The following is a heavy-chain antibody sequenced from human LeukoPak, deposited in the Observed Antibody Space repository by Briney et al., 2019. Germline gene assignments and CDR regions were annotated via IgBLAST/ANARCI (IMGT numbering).Heavy chain of an antibody. D-gene: IGHD2-2*01. Sequence: SVKVSCKASGGTFSSYAISWVRQAPGQGLEWMGGIIPIFGTANYAQKFQGRVTITADESTSTAYMELSSLRSEDTAVYYCARDPLSGSTSAIGDWFDPWGQGTLVTVSS. CDR2: IIPIFGTA. J-gene: IGHJ5*02. V-gene: IGHV1-69*13. CDR1: GGTFSSYA. CDR3: ARDPLSGSTSAIGDWFDP.